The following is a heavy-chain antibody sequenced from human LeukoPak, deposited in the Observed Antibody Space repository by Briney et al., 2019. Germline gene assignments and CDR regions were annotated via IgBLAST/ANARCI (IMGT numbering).Heavy chain of an antibody. CDR1: GFTFSSYA. J-gene: IGHJ3*02. Sequence: PGRSLRLSCAASGFTFSSYAMHWVRQAPGKGLEWVAVISYDGSNKYYADSVKGRFTISRDNSKNTLYLQMNSLRAEDTAVYYCARESPYYYDSPDAFDIWGQGTMVTVSS. CDR3: ARESPYYYDSPDAFDI. V-gene: IGHV3-30-3*01. D-gene: IGHD3-22*01. CDR2: ISYDGSNK.